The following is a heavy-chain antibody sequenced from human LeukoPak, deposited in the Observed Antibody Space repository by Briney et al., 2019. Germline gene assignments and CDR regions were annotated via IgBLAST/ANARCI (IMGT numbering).Heavy chain of an antibody. CDR2: IYYSGSI. J-gene: IGHJ5*02. CDR1: GGSISSGGYC. D-gene: IGHD2-15*01. CDR3: ASGGYCSGGSCYKEGPNWFDP. Sequence: SQTLSLTCTVSGGSISSGGYCWGWIRQHPGKGLEWFGYIYYSGSIYYNPSLKSRVTISVATSKNQFSLKRSSVTAADTAVYYCASGGYCSGGSCYKEGPNWFDPWGQGTLVTVSS. V-gene: IGHV4-31*03.